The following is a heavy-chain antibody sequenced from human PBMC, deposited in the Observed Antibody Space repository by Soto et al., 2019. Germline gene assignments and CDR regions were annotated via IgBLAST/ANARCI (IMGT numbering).Heavy chain of an antibody. CDR1: GFSLSTSGVG. CDR3: AHRRIVGTSSWFDP. Sequence: QITLKESGPTLVKPTQTLTLTCTFSGFSLSTSGVGVGWIRQPPGKALEWLALIFWDDVQRYSPSLKSRLSITQDTSKSQVVLTLSHMDPVDTATYYCAHRRIVGTSSWFDPWGQGTLVTVSS. J-gene: IGHJ5*02. V-gene: IGHV2-5*02. CDR2: IFWDDVQ. D-gene: IGHD2-21*01.